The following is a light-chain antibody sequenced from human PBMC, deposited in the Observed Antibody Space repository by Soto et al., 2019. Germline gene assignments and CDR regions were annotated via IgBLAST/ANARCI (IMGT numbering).Light chain of an antibody. CDR2: EAS. V-gene: IGKV3-11*01. J-gene: IGKJ4*01. CDR3: QQRINWPLT. Sequence: EIVMTRSPANLSVSPGERATLSCRASQSVATNLAWYQQKPGLAPRLLIYEASSRATGIPARFSGSGSETDFTLTISSLEPEDSAVYYCQQRINWPLTFGGGTKVDIK. CDR1: QSVATN.